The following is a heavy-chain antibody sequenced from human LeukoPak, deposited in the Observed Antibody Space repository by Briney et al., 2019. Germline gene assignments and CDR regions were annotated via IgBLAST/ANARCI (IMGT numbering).Heavy chain of an antibody. D-gene: IGHD6-19*01. J-gene: IGHJ4*02. Sequence: GGSLRLSCAASGFTSGTYWMSWVRQAPGKGLEWVANIKQDGSEKYYVDSVRGRFTISRDNAKNSLYLQMDSLRAEDTAVYYCARDRGSSGWYEFDYWGQGTLVTVSS. CDR3: ARDRGSSGWYEFDY. V-gene: IGHV3-7*01. CDR2: IKQDGSEK. CDR1: GFTSGTYW.